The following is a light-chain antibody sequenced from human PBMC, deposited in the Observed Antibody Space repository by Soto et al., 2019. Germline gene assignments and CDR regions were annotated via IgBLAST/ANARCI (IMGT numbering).Light chain of an antibody. CDR2: DAS. CDR3: QQYNNWPPT. Sequence: IVMTQSPATLSMSPGERANLSCRASQSVSSSYLAWYQQKPGQAPRLLIYDASTRAPGIPARFSGSGSGTELTLTISSLQSDDFAVYHCQQYNNWPPTFGHGTRLEIK. J-gene: IGKJ5*01. V-gene: IGKV3-15*01. CDR1: QSVSSSY.